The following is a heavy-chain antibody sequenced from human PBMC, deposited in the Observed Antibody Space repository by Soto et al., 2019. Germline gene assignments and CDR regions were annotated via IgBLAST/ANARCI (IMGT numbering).Heavy chain of an antibody. V-gene: IGHV3-23*01. CDR3: AKDRLLWFCELKGIGTDAFDI. CDR1: GFTFSSYT. CDR2: ISGSGGST. D-gene: IGHD3-10*01. J-gene: IGHJ3*02. Sequence: EVQLLESGGGLVKPGGSLRLSCAASGFTFSSYTMSWVRQAPGKGLEWVSAISGSGGSTYYADSVKGRFTISRDNSKNTLYLQMNSLRAEDTAVYYCAKDRLLWFCELKGIGTDAFDIWGQVTMVTVSS.